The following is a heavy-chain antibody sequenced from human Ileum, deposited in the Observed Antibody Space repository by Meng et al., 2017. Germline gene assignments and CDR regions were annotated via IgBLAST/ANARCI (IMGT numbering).Heavy chain of an antibody. D-gene: IGHD2-21*01. CDR3: VRNEGYSLGD. V-gene: IGHV4-4*02. CDR2: ISQESGRT. Sequence: QVAPNGSVPVLVEPSGTLSLTCAVSGDSISSRDWWSWVRQPPGKGLEWIGEISQESGRTNYNPSLKSRVTISLDKSKNQFSLNLNSVTAADTAVYYCVRNEGYSLGDWGQGTLVTVSS. CDR1: GDSISSRDW. J-gene: IGHJ4*02.